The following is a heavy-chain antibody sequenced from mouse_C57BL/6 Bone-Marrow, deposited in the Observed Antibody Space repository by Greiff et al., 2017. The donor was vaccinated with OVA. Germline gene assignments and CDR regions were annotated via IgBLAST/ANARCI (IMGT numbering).Heavy chain of an antibody. CDR1: GYSITRGYY. Sequence: VQLQQSGPGLVKPSQSLSLTCSVTGYSITRGYYWNWIRQFPGNKLEWMGYISYDGSNNYNPSLKNRISITRDTSKNQFFLKLNSVTTEDTATYYCARDLGGYYFDYWGQGTTLTVSS. D-gene: IGHD3-1*01. V-gene: IGHV3-6*01. J-gene: IGHJ2*01. CDR3: ARDLGGYYFDY. CDR2: ISYDGSN.